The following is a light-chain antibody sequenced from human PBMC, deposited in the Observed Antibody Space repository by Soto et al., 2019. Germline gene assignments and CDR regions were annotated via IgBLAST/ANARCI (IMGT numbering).Light chain of an antibody. J-gene: IGLJ3*02. CDR2: EDN. CDR3: QSYDATNKV. CDR1: SGSIASNY. Sequence: NFMLTQPHSVSESPGKTVIISCTRSSGSIASNYVQWYQQRPGSSPTPVIYEDNQRPAGVPDRFSGSIDSSSNSASLTISGLETEDEADYYCQSYDATNKVFGGGTQLTVL. V-gene: IGLV6-57*01.